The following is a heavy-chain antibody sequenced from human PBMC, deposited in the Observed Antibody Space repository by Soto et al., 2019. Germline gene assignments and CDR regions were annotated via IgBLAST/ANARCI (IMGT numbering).Heavy chain of an antibody. D-gene: IGHD5-18*01. Sequence: GGSLRLSCAASGFTFSSYGMTWVRQAPGKGLEWVAVIWYDGSNKYYADSVKGRFTISRDNSKNTLYLQMNSLRAEDTAVYYCARRGYSYGYHYYYGMDVWGQGTTVTVSS. CDR1: GFTFSSYG. CDR3: ARRGYSYGYHYYYGMDV. CDR2: IWYDGSNK. J-gene: IGHJ6*02. V-gene: IGHV3-33*01.